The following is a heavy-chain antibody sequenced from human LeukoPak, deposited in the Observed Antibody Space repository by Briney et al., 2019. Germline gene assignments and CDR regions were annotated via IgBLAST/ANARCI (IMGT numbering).Heavy chain of an antibody. CDR3: ARRSTAAEQYYFDY. V-gene: IGHV3-11*04. Sequence: GGSLRLSCAASGFTFSDYYMSWIRQAPGKGLEWVSYISSSGSRTIFYGDSVKGRFTISRDNSKTTLFLQMDSLRADDTAVYYCARRSTAAEQYYFDYWGQGTLVTVSS. D-gene: IGHD2-2*01. J-gene: IGHJ4*02. CDR2: ISSSGSRTI. CDR1: GFTFSDYY.